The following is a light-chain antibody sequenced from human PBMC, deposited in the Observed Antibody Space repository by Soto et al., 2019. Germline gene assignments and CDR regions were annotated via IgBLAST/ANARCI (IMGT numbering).Light chain of an antibody. CDR1: SSDVGGYNL. V-gene: IGLV2-14*01. CDR2: EVN. Sequence: QSALTQPPSASGSPGQSVTISCAGTSSDVGGYNLVSWYQQHPGKAPKLMVFEVNNRPSGVSYRFSGSKSGNTASLTISGLQAEDEADYFCSSYSISTAYLFGTGTKLTVL. J-gene: IGLJ1*01. CDR3: SSYSISTAYL.